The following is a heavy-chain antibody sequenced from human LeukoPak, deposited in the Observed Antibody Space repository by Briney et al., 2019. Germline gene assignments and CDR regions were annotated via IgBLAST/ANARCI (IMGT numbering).Heavy chain of an antibody. V-gene: IGHV4-59*01. D-gene: IGHD3-22*01. Sequence: PSEALSLTCTVSGGSISSYYWSWIRQPPGKGLEWIGYIYYSGSTNYNPSLKSRVTISVDRSKNQFSLKLSSVTAADTAVYYCARIKYYYDSSGYSQNFDYWRQGTLVSVSS. CDR2: IYYSGST. CDR1: GGSISSYY. J-gene: IGHJ4*02. CDR3: ARIKYYYDSSGYSQNFDY.